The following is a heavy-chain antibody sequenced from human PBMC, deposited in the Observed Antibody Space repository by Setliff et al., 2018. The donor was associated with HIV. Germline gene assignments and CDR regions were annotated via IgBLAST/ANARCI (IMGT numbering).Heavy chain of an antibody. D-gene: IGHD2-15*01. CDR1: GYTFTSYD. Sequence: ASVKVSCKASGYTFTSYDINWVRRATGQGLEWMGWMNPNSGNRGYAQKFRGRVTMTRITSISTAYMELSSLRSEDTAVYYCVVPAAVGAPDAFDIWGQGTKVTVSS. J-gene: IGHJ3*02. V-gene: IGHV1-8*02. CDR3: VVPAAVGAPDAFDI. CDR2: MNPNSGNR.